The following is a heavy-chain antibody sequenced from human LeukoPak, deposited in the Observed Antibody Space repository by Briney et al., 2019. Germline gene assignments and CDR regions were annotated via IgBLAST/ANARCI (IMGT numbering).Heavy chain of an antibody. J-gene: IGHJ4*02. V-gene: IGHV4-38-2*02. D-gene: IGHD3-10*01. CDR1: GYSISSGYY. Sequence: SETLSLTCTVSGYSISSGYYWGWIRQPPGKGLEWIGSIYHSGSTYYNPSLKSRVTISVDTSKNQFSLKLSSVTAADTAVYYCARSYYGSGKIDYWGQGTLVTVSS. CDR3: ARSYYGSGKIDY. CDR2: IYHSGST.